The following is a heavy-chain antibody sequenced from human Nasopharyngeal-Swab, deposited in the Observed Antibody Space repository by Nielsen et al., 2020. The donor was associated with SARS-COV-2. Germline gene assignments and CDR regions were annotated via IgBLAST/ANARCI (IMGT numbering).Heavy chain of an antibody. D-gene: IGHD5-12*01. J-gene: IGHJ3*02. CDR3: AREGVGRYSGYDPKGANWPDAFDI. V-gene: IGHV4-31*02. Sequence: IRQPPGKGLEWIGYIYYSGSTYYNPSLKSRVTISVDTSKNQFSLKLSSVTAADTAVYYCAREGVGRYSGYDPKGANWPDAFDIWGQGTMVTVSS. CDR2: IYYSGST.